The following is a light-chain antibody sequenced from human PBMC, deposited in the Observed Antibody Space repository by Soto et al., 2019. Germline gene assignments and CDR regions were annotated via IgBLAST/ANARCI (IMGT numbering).Light chain of an antibody. CDR3: QQYYSSPLT. CDR1: ECVIYSSNNENY. Sequence: IMFLPSADSHTVSLGGWTTLPVKXGECVIYSSNNENYLALYYQKPGQPPNLLIYWAATRESGVPDRFSGSGSGTDFTLTISSLQAEDVAVYYCQQYYSSPLTFGQGTKVDIK. CDR2: WAA. J-gene: IGKJ1*01. V-gene: IGKV4-1*01.